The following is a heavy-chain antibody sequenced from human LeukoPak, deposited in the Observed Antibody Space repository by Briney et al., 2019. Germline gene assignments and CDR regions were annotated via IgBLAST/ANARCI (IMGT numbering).Heavy chain of an antibody. D-gene: IGHD1-14*01. CDR1: GGSFSSYY. CDR3: ASRRYNFDY. J-gene: IGHJ4*02. CDR2: IYYSGST. V-gene: IGHV4-39*01. Sequence: SETLSLTCAVYGGSFSSYYWGWIRQPPGKGLEWIGSIYYSGSTYYNPSLKSRVTISVDTSKNQFSLKLSSVTAADTAVYYCASRRYNFDYWGQGTLVTVSS.